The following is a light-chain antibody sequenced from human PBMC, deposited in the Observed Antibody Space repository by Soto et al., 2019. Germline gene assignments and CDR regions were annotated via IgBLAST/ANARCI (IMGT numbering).Light chain of an antibody. CDR1: SSDVGAYNS. CDR3: SSFTRSDTWV. Sequence: QSVLTQPASVSGSPGQSITISCTGTSSDVGAYNSVCWHQQHPGKATKLMIYEVSKRPSGVSDRFSASKSGNTASLTISGLQDDDEADYYCSSFTRSDTWVFGGGTKLTVL. CDR2: EVS. J-gene: IGLJ3*02. V-gene: IGLV2-14*01.